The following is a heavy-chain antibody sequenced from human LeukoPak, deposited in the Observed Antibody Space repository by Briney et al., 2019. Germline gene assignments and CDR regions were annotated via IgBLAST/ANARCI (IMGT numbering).Heavy chain of an antibody. CDR1: GFTFSGSA. Sequence: GGSLRLSCAASGFTFSGSALHWVRQASGKGLEWVGRIRSTANGYATAYAASVKGGFTISRDDSKNTAYLQMDSLKTEDTAVYYCTGNYYGSGSYADFDYWGQGTLVTVSS. CDR2: IRSTANGYAT. CDR3: TGNYYGSGSYADFDY. V-gene: IGHV3-73*01. J-gene: IGHJ4*02. D-gene: IGHD3-10*01.